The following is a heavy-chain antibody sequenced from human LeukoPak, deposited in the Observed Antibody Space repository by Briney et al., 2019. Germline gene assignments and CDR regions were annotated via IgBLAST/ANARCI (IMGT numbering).Heavy chain of an antibody. CDR3: ARDKGEWELLRQGLSS. CDR1: GFTFSSYS. CDR2: ISSSSSFI. Sequence: GGSQRLSCGASGFTFSSYSMNWVRQAPGKGLEWVSSISSSSSFIYYADSVKGRFTISRDNAKNSLYLQMNSLRAEDTAVYYCARDKGEWELLRQGLSSWGQGTLVTVSS. D-gene: IGHD1-26*01. J-gene: IGHJ5*02. V-gene: IGHV3-21*01.